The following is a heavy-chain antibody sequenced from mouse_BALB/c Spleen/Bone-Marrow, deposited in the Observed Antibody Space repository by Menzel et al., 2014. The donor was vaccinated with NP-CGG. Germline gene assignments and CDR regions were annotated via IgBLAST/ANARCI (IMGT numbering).Heavy chain of an antibody. Sequence: QVQLQQSGAELVRPGSSVKISCKASGYAFGAYWMNWVRQRPGQGLEWIGQLFPGDGDTNYNGKFKGKVILTADKSYSTAYMQLSSLTSEDSAVYFCAVCYRYDLDYWGQGTTLTVSS. CDR3: AVCYRYDLDY. V-gene: IGHV1-80*01. D-gene: IGHD2-14*01. J-gene: IGHJ2*01. CDR1: GYAFGAYW. CDR2: LFPGDGDT.